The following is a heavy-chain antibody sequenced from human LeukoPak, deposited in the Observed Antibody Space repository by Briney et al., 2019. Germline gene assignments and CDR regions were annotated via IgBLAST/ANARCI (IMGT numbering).Heavy chain of an antibody. D-gene: IGHD4-23*01. CDR1: GGSISGSNYY. V-gene: IGHV4-39*01. Sequence: SETLSLTCTVSGGSISGSNYYWGWIRQPPGKGLEWIGSMFYSGSTYYNPSFKSRVTISGDTSKNPFSLKLSSVTAADTAVYYCATGRNLEAYEIWGQGTMVTVSS. CDR2: MFYSGST. CDR3: ATGRNLEAYEI. J-gene: IGHJ3*02.